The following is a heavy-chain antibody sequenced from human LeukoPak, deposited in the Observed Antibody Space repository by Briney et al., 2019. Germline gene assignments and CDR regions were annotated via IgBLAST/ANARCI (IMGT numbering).Heavy chain of an antibody. CDR1: GFTFSSYS. V-gene: IGHV3-21*01. Sequence: KPGGSLRLSCAASGFTFSSYSMNWVRQAPGKGLEWVSSIRTSSSYIYYADSVKGRFTISRDNTKNSLYLQMYSLRAEDTAVYYCARCLEGGDILTGSGYWGQGTLVTVSS. CDR2: IRTSSSYI. D-gene: IGHD3-9*01. CDR3: ARCLEGGDILTGSGY. J-gene: IGHJ4*02.